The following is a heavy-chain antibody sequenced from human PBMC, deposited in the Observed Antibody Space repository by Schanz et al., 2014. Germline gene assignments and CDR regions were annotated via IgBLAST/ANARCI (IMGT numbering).Heavy chain of an antibody. J-gene: IGHJ5*02. CDR3: ARGNTIFGVVILGWLDP. D-gene: IGHD3-3*01. Sequence: QVQLVQSGAEVKKPGASVKVSCKASGYTFTTYYIHWVRQAPGQGLEWMGIINPSGGTTKYAQRFQGRVTMTWDTSTSTVYMELSSLRSEDTAIYYCARGNTIFGVVILGWLDPWGQGTLVTVSS. CDR1: GYTFTTYY. V-gene: IGHV1-46*01. CDR2: INPSGGTT.